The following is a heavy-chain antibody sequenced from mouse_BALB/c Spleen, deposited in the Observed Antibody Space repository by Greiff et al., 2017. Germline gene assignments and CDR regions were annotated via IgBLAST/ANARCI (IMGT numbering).Heavy chain of an antibody. CDR3: AREGYGYEGAMDY. J-gene: IGHJ4*01. CDR1: GFSLTGYG. CDR2: IWGDGST. V-gene: IGHV2-6-7*01. Sequence: VQGVESGPGLVAPSQSLSITCTVSGFSLTGYGVNWVRQPPGKGLEWLGMIWGDGSTDYNSALKSRLSISKDNSKSQVFLKMNSLQTDDTARYYCAREGYGYEGAMDYWGQGTSVTVSS. D-gene: IGHD1-2*01.